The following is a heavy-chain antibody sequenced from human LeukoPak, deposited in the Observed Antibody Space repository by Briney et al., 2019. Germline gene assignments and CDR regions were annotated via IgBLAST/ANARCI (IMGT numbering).Heavy chain of an antibody. CDR1: GYSFTNYL. CDR2: IYPGDSDT. J-gene: IGHJ5*02. CDR3: AGSYYYGSGSYICFDP. Sequence: GESLKISCKGSGYSFTNYLIDLVGQMPGKGLEWMGIIYPGDSDTRYNPSFQGQVTISADKSISTAYLQWNSLKASDTAMYYCAGSYYYGSGSYICFDPWGQGTLVTVSS. D-gene: IGHD3-10*01. V-gene: IGHV5-51*01.